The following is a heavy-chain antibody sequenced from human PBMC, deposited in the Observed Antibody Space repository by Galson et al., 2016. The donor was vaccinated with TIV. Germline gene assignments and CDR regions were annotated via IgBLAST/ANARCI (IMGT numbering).Heavy chain of an antibody. V-gene: IGHV6-1*01. D-gene: IGHD1/OR15-1a*01. CDR2: TYYRSKWYN. CDR3: ARDRTLPGYYYNGMDV. Sequence: PSRGLEWLGRTYYRSKWYNDYALSVKRRITINPDTSKNQFSLQLNSMTPEDTAVYYCARDRTLPGYYYNGMDVWGQGTTVTVSS. J-gene: IGHJ6*02.